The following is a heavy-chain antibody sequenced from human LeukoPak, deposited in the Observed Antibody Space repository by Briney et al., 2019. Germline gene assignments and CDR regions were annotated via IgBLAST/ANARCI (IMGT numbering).Heavy chain of an antibody. J-gene: IGHJ4*02. CDR2: ISYDGSNK. Sequence: GGSLRLSCAASGFTFSSYGMHWVRQAPGKGLEWAAVISYDGSNKYHADSMKGRITISRDNSKNTLYLQMNSLRAEDTAVYYCAKGCITMVRGVICPFDYWGQGTLVTVSS. CDR3: AKGCITMVRGVICPFDY. V-gene: IGHV3-30*18. D-gene: IGHD3-10*01. CDR1: GFTFSSYG.